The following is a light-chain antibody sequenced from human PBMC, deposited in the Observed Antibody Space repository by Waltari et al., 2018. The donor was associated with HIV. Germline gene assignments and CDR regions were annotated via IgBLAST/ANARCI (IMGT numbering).Light chain of an antibody. CDR2: KAS. V-gene: IGKV1-5*03. J-gene: IGKJ2*01. CDR3: QQYKGFTDYT. CDR1: LDISSW. Sequence: DIQMTQSSSTLYASVGDRVTITCRASLDISSWLAWYQQKPGKAPKLLIYKASTLQSGVPSRFRGSGSGTEFTLTISSLQPDDFATYYCQQYKGFTDYTFGQGTKLEI.